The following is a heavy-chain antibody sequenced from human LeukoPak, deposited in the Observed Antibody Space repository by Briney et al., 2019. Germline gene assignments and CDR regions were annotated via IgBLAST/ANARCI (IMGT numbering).Heavy chain of an antibody. CDR1: GFTFSSYW. J-gene: IGHJ4*02. CDR2: IKQDGSDK. V-gene: IGHV3-7*04. Sequence: GGSLRLSCAASGFTFSSYWMTWVRQAPGKGLEWVANIKQDGSDKYYVDSAKGRFTISRDNAKNSLYLQMNSLRDEDTAVYYCARAEEQRWGYVDYWGQGTLVTVSS. CDR3: ARAEEQRWGYVDY. D-gene: IGHD5-24*01.